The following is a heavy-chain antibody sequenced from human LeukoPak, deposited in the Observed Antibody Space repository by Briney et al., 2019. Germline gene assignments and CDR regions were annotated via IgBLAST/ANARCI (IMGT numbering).Heavy chain of an antibody. J-gene: IGHJ3*02. V-gene: IGHV4-30-2*01. CDR3: ARVWEDGYNSMIWGAFDI. CDR1: GGSISSGGYS. Sequence: SETLSLTCAVSGGSISSGGYSWSWIRQPPGKGLEWIGYIYHSGSTYYNPSLKSRVTISVDTSKNQFSLKLSSVTAADTAVYYCARVWEDGYNSMIWGAFDIWGQGTMVTVSS. CDR2: IYHSGST. D-gene: IGHD5-24*01.